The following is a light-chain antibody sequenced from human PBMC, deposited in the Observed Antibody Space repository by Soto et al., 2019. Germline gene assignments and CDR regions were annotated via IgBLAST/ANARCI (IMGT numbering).Light chain of an antibody. Sequence: QSVLTQPASVSGSPGQSIAISCTGTSSDVGGYDYVSWYQQHPDKAPKLMIYEVTKRPSGVSNRFSGSKSGNTASLTISGLQPEDEADYYCRSHTSGSTRVFGSGTKVTV. V-gene: IGLV2-14*01. CDR2: EVT. J-gene: IGLJ1*01. CDR1: SSDVGGYDY. CDR3: RSHTSGSTRV.